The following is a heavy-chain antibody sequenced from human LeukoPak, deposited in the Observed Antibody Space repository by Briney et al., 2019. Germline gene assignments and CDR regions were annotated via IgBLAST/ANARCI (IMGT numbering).Heavy chain of an antibody. CDR3: AKHQDGHWNEAGWFDS. Sequence: GGSLRLSCAVSGFTFSNYAMSWVRQAPGKGLEWVSGMNDGDHGSYYGAFVRGRFTIARDNSKNMMFLQMDSLRAEDTAIYYCAKHQDGHWNEAGWFDSWGQGILVTVSS. J-gene: IGHJ5*01. D-gene: IGHD1-1*01. CDR1: GFTFSNYA. V-gene: IGHV3-23*01. CDR2: MNDGDHGS.